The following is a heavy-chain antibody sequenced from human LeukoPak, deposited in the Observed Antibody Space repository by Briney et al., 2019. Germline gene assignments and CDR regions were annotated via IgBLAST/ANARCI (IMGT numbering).Heavy chain of an antibody. CDR3: AREEVAAANWFDP. CDR1: GYTFTKYY. Sequence: ASVKVSCKASGYTFTKYYMHWVRQAPGQGLEWMGIINPGGGSTNYAQKFQGRVTMTRDTSTSTVYVELSSLGSEDTAVYYCAREEVAAANWFDPWGQGTLVTVSS. J-gene: IGHJ5*02. V-gene: IGHV1-46*01. CDR2: INPGGGST. D-gene: IGHD6-13*01.